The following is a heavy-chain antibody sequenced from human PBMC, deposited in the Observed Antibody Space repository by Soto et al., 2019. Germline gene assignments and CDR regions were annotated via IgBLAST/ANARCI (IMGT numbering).Heavy chain of an antibody. Sequence: GESLKISCKGSGYSFTSYWIGWVRQMPGKGLEWMGIIYPGDSDTRYSPSFQGQVTISADKSISTAYLQWSSLKASDTAMYYCARGQFLEWFQTGFDYWGQGTLVTVSS. CDR3: ARGQFLEWFQTGFDY. CDR2: IYPGDSDT. V-gene: IGHV5-51*01. CDR1: GYSFTSYW. D-gene: IGHD3-3*01. J-gene: IGHJ4*02.